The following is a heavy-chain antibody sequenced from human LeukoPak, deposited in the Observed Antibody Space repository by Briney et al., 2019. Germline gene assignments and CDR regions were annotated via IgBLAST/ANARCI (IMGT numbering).Heavy chain of an antibody. Sequence: SETLSLTCAVYGGSFSGYYWSWIRQPPGKGLEWIGKINHSGSTNYNPSLKSRVTISVDTSKNQFSLKLSSATAADTAVYYCARRRDGYKIRNFDYWGQGTLVTVSS. J-gene: IGHJ4*02. V-gene: IGHV4-34*01. D-gene: IGHD5-24*01. CDR3: ARRRDGYKIRNFDY. CDR1: GGSFSGYY. CDR2: INHSGST.